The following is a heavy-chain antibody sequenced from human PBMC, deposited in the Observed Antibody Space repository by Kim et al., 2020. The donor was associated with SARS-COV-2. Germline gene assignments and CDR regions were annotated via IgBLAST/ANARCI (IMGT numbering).Heavy chain of an antibody. CDR3: ARAPDAFWNSYDYYDY. V-gene: IGHV4-30-4*01. D-gene: IGHD3-3*01. Sequence: SETLSLTCTVSGGSISSEEYSWTGVRQPPGDGLEWIGCSYDSGKTHYNPSLKSRVTISVDTSKSQFCLKVNSVTAADTAVYYCARAPDAFWNSYDYYDY. J-gene: IGHJ6*03. CDR1: GGSISSEEYS. CDR2: SYDSGKT.